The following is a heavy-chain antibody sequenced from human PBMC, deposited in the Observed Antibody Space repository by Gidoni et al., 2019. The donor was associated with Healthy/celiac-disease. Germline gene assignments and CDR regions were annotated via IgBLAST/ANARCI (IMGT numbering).Heavy chain of an antibody. D-gene: IGHD2-15*01. V-gene: IGHV3-21*01. CDR1: GFTFSSYS. Sequence: EVPLVESGGGLVKPGGSLRLSCAASGFTFSSYSMNWVRQAPGKGLEWVSSISSSSSYIYHADSVKGRFTISRDNAKNSLYLQMNSLRAEDTAVYYCARDPKYCSGGSCYSDYYYYMDVWGKGTTVTVSS. CDR3: ARDPKYCSGGSCYSDYYYYMDV. J-gene: IGHJ6*03. CDR2: ISSSSSYI.